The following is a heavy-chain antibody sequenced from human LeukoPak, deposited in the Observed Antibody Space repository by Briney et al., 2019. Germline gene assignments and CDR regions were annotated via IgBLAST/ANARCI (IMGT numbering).Heavy chain of an antibody. CDR2: MNPNSGNT. CDR3: ARTPYSGSYYGFDP. J-gene: IGHJ5*02. CDR1: GYTFTSYD. D-gene: IGHD1-26*01. V-gene: IGHV1-8*03. Sequence: GASVKVSCKASGYTFTSYDINWVRQATGQRLEWMGWMNPNSGNTGYAQKFQSRVTITRNTSISTAYMELSSLRSEDTAVYYCARTPYSGSYYGFDPWGQGTLVTVSS.